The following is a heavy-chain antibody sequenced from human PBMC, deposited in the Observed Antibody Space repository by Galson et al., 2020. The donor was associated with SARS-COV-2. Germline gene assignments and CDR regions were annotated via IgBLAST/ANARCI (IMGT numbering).Heavy chain of an antibody. CDR2: ISYDGTTK. V-gene: IGHV3-30*01. Sequence: GGSLRLSCAASGFIFNTYAMHWVRQAPGKGLEWVAIISYDGTTKYNADSVKGQFTISRDNSKNTLYLQMNSLRPEDSAVYYCAREGPDYSSSYFDSWGRGTLVTVSS. D-gene: IGHD6-6*01. CDR1: GFIFNTYA. CDR3: AREGPDYSSSYFDS. J-gene: IGHJ4*02.